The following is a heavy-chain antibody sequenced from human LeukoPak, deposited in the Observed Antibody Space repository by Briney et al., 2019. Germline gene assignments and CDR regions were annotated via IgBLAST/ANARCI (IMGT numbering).Heavy chain of an antibody. CDR3: AKDLAVAGTYYFDY. CDR2: ISGSGGST. Sequence: PGGSLRLSCAASGFNFSTYAMSWVRQAPGKGLAWVSAISGSGGSTYYADSVKGRFTISRDNSKNTLYLQMDSLRAEDTAIYYCAKDLAVAGTYYFDYWGQGTLVTVSS. D-gene: IGHD6-19*01. V-gene: IGHV3-23*01. CDR1: GFNFSTYA. J-gene: IGHJ4*02.